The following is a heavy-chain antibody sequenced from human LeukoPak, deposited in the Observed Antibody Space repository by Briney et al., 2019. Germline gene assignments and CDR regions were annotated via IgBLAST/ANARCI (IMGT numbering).Heavy chain of an antibody. J-gene: IGHJ4*02. CDR2: IYSGRST. CDR1: GFTVSSNY. D-gene: IGHD6-19*01. Sequence: GGSLRLSCAASGFTVSSNYMSWVRQAPGKGLEWVSLIYSGRSTYYAGSVKGRFTISRDNSKNTLYLQMNSLRAEDTAVYYCARAVWQGAVAGYFDYWGPGTLVTVSS. CDR3: ARAVWQGAVAGYFDY. V-gene: IGHV3-53*01.